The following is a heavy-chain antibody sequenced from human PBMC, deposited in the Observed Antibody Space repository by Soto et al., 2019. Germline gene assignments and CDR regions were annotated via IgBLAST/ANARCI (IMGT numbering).Heavy chain of an antibody. Sequence: SETLSLTCTVSGGSISSYYWSWIRQPPGKGLEWIGYIYYSGSTNYNPSLKSRVTISVDTSKNQFSLKLSSVTAADTAVYYCAMVLYGDYDLYWFDPWGQGTLVTVSS. J-gene: IGHJ5*02. CDR3: AMVLYGDYDLYWFDP. CDR2: IYYSGST. D-gene: IGHD4-17*01. CDR1: GGSISSYY. V-gene: IGHV4-59*01.